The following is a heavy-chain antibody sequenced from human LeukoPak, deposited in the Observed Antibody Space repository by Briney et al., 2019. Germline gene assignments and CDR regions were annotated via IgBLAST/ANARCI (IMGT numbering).Heavy chain of an antibody. J-gene: IGHJ5*02. Sequence: PGGSLRLSCAASGFTFSDYYMSWIRQAPEKGLEWVSYISSSRNYTNYADSVKGRFTISRDNAKNSLYLQMNSLTAEDTAVYYCARQGNNWFDPWGQGTLVTVSS. CDR2: ISSSRNYT. CDR3: ARQGNNWFDP. V-gene: IGHV3-11*06. CDR1: GFTFSDYY.